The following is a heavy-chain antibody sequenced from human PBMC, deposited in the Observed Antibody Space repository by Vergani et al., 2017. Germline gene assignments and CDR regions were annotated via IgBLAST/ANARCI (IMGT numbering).Heavy chain of an antibody. J-gene: IGHJ4*02. V-gene: IGHV3-23*01. D-gene: IGHD2-15*01. CDR1: GFTFSSYA. CDR2: ISGSGGST. Sequence: EEQLLESGGGLVQPGGSLRLSCAASGFTFSSYAMSWVRQAPGKGLEWVSAISGSGGSTYYADSVNGRFTISRDKSKNTLYLQMNSLRAEDTAVYYCAKGDIVVVVAVFDYWGQGTLVTVSS. CDR3: AKGDIVVVVAVFDY.